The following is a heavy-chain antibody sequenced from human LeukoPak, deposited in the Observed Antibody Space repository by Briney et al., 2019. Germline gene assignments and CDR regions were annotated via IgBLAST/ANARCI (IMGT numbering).Heavy chain of an antibody. CDR1: GGSISSSSYY. V-gene: IGHV4-39*01. Sequence: SETLSLTCTVSGGSISSSSYYWGWIRQPPGKGLEWIGSIYYSGSTYYNPSLKSRVTISVDTSKNQFSLKLSSVTAADAAVYYCARSGGYYPFDYWGQGTLVTVSS. CDR3: ARSGGYYPFDY. CDR2: IYYSGST. J-gene: IGHJ4*02. D-gene: IGHD3-3*01.